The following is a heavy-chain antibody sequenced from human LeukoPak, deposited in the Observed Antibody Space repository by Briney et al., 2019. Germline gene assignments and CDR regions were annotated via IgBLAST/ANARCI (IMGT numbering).Heavy chain of an antibody. D-gene: IGHD2-15*01. CDR2: IYYSGST. Sequence: SETLSLTCTVSGGPISSYYWSWIRQPPGKGLEWIGYIYYSGSTNYNPSLKSRVTISVDTSKNQFSLKLSSVTAADTAVYYCARQAYSNGPYFDYWGQGTLVTVSS. J-gene: IGHJ4*02. CDR1: GGPISSYY. V-gene: IGHV4-59*08. CDR3: ARQAYSNGPYFDY.